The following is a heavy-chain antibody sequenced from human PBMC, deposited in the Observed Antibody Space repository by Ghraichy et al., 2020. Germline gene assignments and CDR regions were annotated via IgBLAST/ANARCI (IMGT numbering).Heavy chain of an antibody. J-gene: IGHJ4*02. CDR3: ARSPPGVGVAVAGTFEY. Sequence: SETLSLTCAVYGGSFSGYYWSWIRQPPGKGLEWIGEINHSGSTNYNPSLKSRVTISVDTSKNQFSLKLSSVTAADTAVYYCARSPPGVGVAVAGTFEYWGQGTLVTVSS. CDR2: INHSGST. CDR1: GGSFSGYY. V-gene: IGHV4-34*01. D-gene: IGHD6-19*01.